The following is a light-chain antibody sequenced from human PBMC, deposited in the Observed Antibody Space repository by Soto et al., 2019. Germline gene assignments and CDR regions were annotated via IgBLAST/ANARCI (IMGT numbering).Light chain of an antibody. Sequence: SYELTQPPSVSVSPGQTASITCSGDELGDQYASWYQQQPGQSPVLVIYQNTKRPSGIPERFSGSNSGNTATLTISGTQAMDEADYYCQAWDTSTVIFGGGTKLTVL. CDR2: QNT. CDR3: QAWDTSTVI. CDR1: ELGDQY. J-gene: IGLJ2*01. V-gene: IGLV3-1*01.